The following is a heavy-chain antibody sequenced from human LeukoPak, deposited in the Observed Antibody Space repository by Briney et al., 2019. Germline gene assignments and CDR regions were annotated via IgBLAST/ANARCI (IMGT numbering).Heavy chain of an antibody. CDR2: IYTSGST. Sequence: SETLSLTCTVSGGSISSYYWSWIRQPPGKGPEWIGYIYTSGSTNYNPSLKSRVTISVDTSKNQFSLKLSSVTAADTAVYYCARSLPQSSIAARDYYMDVWGKGTTVTVSS. V-gene: IGHV4-4*09. J-gene: IGHJ6*03. D-gene: IGHD6-6*01. CDR1: GGSISSYY. CDR3: ARSLPQSSIAARDYYMDV.